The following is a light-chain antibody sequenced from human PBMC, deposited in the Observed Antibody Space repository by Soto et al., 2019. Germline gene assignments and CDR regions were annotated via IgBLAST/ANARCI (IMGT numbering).Light chain of an antibody. J-gene: IGKJ1*01. CDR2: DAS. CDR3: QHYGGMWT. V-gene: IGKV1-5*01. Sequence: DIQMTQSPSTLSASVGDRVTITCRASQSISNRLAWYQQKPGKAPKVLIYDASNLEYGVPPRFSGSGFGTEFILTISSLHPDDFATYCCQHYGGMWTFGQGTKVDIK. CDR1: QSISNR.